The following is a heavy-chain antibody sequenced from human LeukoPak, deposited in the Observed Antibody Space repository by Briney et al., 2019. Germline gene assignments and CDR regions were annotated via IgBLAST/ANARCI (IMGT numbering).Heavy chain of an antibody. Sequence: SETLSLTCTVSGGSMSNYYWSWIRQPPGKGLEWIGYIYYSGSTNYNPSLKSRVTISVDTSKNQFSLKLRSVTAADTAVYYCARAPRGRIVGAASPFDYWGQGTLVTVSS. D-gene: IGHD1-26*01. CDR1: GGSMSNYY. V-gene: IGHV4-59*01. CDR2: IYYSGST. J-gene: IGHJ4*02. CDR3: ARAPRGRIVGAASPFDY.